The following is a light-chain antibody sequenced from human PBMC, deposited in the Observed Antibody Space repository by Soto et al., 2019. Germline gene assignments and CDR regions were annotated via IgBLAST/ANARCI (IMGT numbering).Light chain of an antibody. CDR1: SSDVGSYKL. J-gene: IGLJ3*02. CDR3: SSYAGSSTLV. Sequence: QSALTQPASVSGSPGQSITLSCTGTSSDVGSYKLVSWYQQHPGKAPKLMIYEDTKRPSGVSNRFSGSKSGNTASLTISGLQGEDEADYFCSSYAGSSTLVFGGGTKLTVL. V-gene: IGLV2-23*01. CDR2: EDT.